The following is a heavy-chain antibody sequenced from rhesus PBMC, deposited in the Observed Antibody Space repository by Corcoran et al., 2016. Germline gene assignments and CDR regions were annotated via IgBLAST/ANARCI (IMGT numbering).Heavy chain of an antibody. V-gene: IGHV4-80*01. CDR1: GASISSYW. D-gene: IGHD4-29*01. J-gene: IGHJ6*01. Sequence: QVQLQESGPGLVRASETLSLTCAVSGASISSYWWSWIRQTPGKGLEGIGEIAGNRVNTYFNASLKSRVSISRDASRNQVSLRLSSVTAADTAIYYCARVDYGTKYHYYGFDSWGQGVVVTVSS. CDR3: ARVDYGTKYHYYGFDS. CDR2: IAGNRVNT.